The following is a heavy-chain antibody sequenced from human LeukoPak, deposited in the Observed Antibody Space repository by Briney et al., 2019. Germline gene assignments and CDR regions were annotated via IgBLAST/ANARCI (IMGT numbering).Heavy chain of an antibody. D-gene: IGHD3-3*01. Sequence: SETLSLTCTVSGGSISSYYRSWIRQPPGKGLEWIGYIYYSGSTNYNPSLKSRVTISVDTSKNQFSLKLSSVTAADTAVYYCARGQGLRFLEWVPRYYFDYWGQGTLVTVSS. CDR1: GGSISSYY. J-gene: IGHJ4*02. V-gene: IGHV4-59*12. CDR2: IYYSGST. CDR3: ARGQGLRFLEWVPRYYFDY.